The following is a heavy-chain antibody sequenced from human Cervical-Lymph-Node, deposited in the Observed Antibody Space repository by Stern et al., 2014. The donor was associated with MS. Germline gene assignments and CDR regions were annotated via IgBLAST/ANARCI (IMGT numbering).Heavy chain of an antibody. CDR1: GYSFTIYY. CDR3: ARHVQGFDY. J-gene: IGHJ4*02. Sequence: MQLVQSGAEVKKPGESLKISCKLSGYSFTIYYIAWVRQMPGKGLEWMGVIYPYDSDTTYSPSFQGQVTISADKSITTAYPQWSSLRASDTAMYYCARHVQGFDYWGQGTLVTVSS. V-gene: IGHV5-51*01. CDR2: IYPYDSDT.